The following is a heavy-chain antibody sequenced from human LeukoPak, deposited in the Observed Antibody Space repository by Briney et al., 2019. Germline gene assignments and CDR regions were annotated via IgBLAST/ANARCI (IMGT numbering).Heavy chain of an antibody. CDR3: ARDLPRENSYAYGFWFDP. Sequence: SETLSLTCSVSGVSISSYYWTLIRQPAGKGLEWIGRMYIGGTRNYNPSLKSRVTMSIDTSKNQFSLKLSSVTAADTAVYYCARDLPRENSYAYGFWFDPWGQGTLVTVSS. D-gene: IGHD3-16*01. J-gene: IGHJ5*02. CDR2: MYIGGTR. V-gene: IGHV4-4*07. CDR1: GVSISSYY.